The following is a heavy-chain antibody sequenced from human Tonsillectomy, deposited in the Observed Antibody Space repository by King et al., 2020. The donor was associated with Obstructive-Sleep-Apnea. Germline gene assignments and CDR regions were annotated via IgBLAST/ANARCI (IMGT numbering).Heavy chain of an antibody. CDR3: ARDSPDYGDYDY. J-gene: IGHJ4*02. CDR2: ISTYNGNP. CDR1: GYMFISYG. Sequence: QLVQSGPEVKKPGASVKVSCKASGYMFISYGISWVRQAPGQGLAWMGWISTYNGNPNYEQKLQGRVTMTTDTSTSTAYMELRSLRSDDTAVYYCARDSPDYGDYDYWGQGTLVTVSS. D-gene: IGHD4-17*01. V-gene: IGHV1-18*01.